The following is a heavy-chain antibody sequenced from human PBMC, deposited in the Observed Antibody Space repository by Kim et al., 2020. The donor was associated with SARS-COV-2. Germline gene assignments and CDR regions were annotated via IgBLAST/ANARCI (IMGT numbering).Heavy chain of an antibody. D-gene: IGHD3-22*01. CDR3: AGHDSSGYYLSGGMDV. V-gene: IGHV1-46*01. CDR1: GYTFTSYY. J-gene: IGHJ6*02. Sequence: ASVKVSCKASGYTFTSYYMHWVRQAPGQGLEWMGIINPSGGSTSYAQKFQGRVTMTRDTSTSTVYMELSSLRSEDTAVYYCAGHDSSGYYLSGGMDVWGQGTTVTVSS. CDR2: INPSGGST.